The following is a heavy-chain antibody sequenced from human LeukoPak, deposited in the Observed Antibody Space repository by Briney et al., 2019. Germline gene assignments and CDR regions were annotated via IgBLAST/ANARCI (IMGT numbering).Heavy chain of an antibody. D-gene: IGHD2-2*01. J-gene: IGHJ6*03. CDR1: GHTFTGYY. Sequence: GASVKVSCKASGHTFTGYYMHWVRQAPGQGLEWMGWINPNSGGTNYAQKFQGRVTMTGDTSISTAYMELSRLRSDDTAVYYCAGRRYCSSTSCYRDYYYMDVWGKGTTVTVSS. CDR2: INPNSGGT. V-gene: IGHV1-2*02. CDR3: AGRRYCSSTSCYRDYYYMDV.